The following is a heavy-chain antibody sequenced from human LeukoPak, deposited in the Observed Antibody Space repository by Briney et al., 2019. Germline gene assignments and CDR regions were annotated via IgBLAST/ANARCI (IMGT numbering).Heavy chain of an antibody. CDR3: AKEGAAPDWFDP. V-gene: IGHV3-33*06. CDR1: GFTFSSYG. D-gene: IGHD6-6*01. J-gene: IGHJ5*02. CDR2: IWYDGSNK. Sequence: GRSLRLSCAASGFTFSSYGMHWVRQAPGKGLEWVAVIWYDGSNKYYADSVKGRFTISRDNSKNTLYLQVNSLRAEDTAVYYCAKEGAAPDWFDPWGQGTLVTVSS.